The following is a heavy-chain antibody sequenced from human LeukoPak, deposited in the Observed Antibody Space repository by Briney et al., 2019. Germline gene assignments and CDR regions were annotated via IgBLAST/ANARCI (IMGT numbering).Heavy chain of an antibody. V-gene: IGHV1-46*01. D-gene: IGHD6-13*01. CDR3: ARGPRRGIAAAGTNYFDY. CDR1: GYTFISYY. J-gene: IGHJ4*02. CDR2: INPSGGST. Sequence: ASVKVSCKASGYTFISYYMNWVRQAPGQGLEWMGIINPSGGSTSHAQKFQGRVTMTRDMSTRTVYMELSSLRSEDTAVYYCARGPRRGIAAAGTNYFDYWGQGTLVTVSS.